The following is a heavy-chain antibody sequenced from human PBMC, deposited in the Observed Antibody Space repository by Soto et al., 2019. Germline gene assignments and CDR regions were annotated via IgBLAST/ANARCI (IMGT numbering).Heavy chain of an antibody. J-gene: IGHJ3*02. CDR3: ARDVYSSGWFDAFDI. CDR2: IYYSGST. V-gene: IGHV4-59*01. Sequence: SETLSLTCSVSGGSSSSYYWCWIRQPPGKGLEWIGYIYYSGSTNYNPSLKSRFTISVDTSKNQFSLKLSSVTAADTAVYYCARDVYSSGWFDAFDIWGQGTMVTVSS. D-gene: IGHD6-19*01. CDR1: GGSSSSYY.